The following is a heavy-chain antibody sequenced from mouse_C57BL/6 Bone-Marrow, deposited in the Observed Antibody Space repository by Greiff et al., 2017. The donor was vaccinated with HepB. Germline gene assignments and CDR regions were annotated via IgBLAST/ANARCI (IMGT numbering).Heavy chain of an antibody. D-gene: IGHD2-4*01. CDR1: GFNIKDDY. J-gene: IGHJ2*01. Sequence: EVQLQQSGAELVRPGASVKLSCTASGFNIKDDYMHWVKQRPEQGLEWIGWIDPENGDTEYASKFQGKATITADTSSNTAYLQLSSLTSEDTAVYYCTTEGSYYDYAYYFDYWGQGTTLTVSS. V-gene: IGHV14-4*01. CDR3: TTEGSYYDYAYYFDY. CDR2: IDPENGDT.